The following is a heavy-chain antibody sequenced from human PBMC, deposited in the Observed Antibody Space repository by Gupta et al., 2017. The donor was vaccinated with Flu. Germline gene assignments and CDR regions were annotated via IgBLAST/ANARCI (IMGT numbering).Heavy chain of an antibody. Sequence: HITLKESGPTLVQPTQSLTLTCTFSGFSLTTSGVGVGWIRQPPGKALECLALIYWDNDKRYSPSLRSRLTITKDTSENQVGLTMANMETVESATDYCAHIVFLSGDGEVGWFDAGGQGAQVTV. V-gene: IGHV2-5*02. J-gene: IGHJ5*02. D-gene: IGHD1-26*01. CDR1: GFSLTTSGVG. CDR2: IYWDNDK. CDR3: AHIVFLSGDGEVGWFDA.